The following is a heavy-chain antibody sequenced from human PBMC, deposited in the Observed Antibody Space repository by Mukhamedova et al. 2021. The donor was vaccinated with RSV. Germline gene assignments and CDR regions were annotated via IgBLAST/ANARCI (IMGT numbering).Heavy chain of an antibody. CDR3: ARDRSTTGYDWFDP. V-gene: IGHV3-11*01. Sequence: SSSGHTTHYAESVKGRFTVSRDNVKNSVYLQMDSLRVEDTAVYYCARDRSTTGYDWFDPWGQGTQVTVPS. CDR2: SSSGHTT. D-gene: IGHD1-1*01. J-gene: IGHJ5*02.